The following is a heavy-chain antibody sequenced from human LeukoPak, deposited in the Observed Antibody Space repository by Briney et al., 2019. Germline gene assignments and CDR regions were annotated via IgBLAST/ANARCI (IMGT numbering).Heavy chain of an antibody. D-gene: IGHD3-16*01. CDR3: GKDPNGDYVGAFDI. CDR2: ISANGGRT. Sequence: GGSLRLSCAASGFTFSNYAMSWVRQAPGKGLEWVPGISANGGRTYYADSVKGRFTISRDKFKNILYLQMRSLRADDTALYYCGKDPNGDYVGAFDIWGHGTMVTVSS. V-gene: IGHV3-23*01. CDR1: GFTFSNYA. J-gene: IGHJ3*02.